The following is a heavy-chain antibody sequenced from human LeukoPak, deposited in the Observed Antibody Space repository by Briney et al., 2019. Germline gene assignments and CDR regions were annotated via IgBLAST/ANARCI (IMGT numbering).Heavy chain of an antibody. Sequence: GASVKVSCKASGGTFRSYAISWVRQAPGQGLEWMGGIIPIFGTANYAQKFQGRVTITADESTSTAYMELSSLRSEDTAVYYCARGGCSSTSCYAGEYYYYYGMDVWGQGTTVTVSS. CDR2: IIPIFGTA. D-gene: IGHD2-2*01. J-gene: IGHJ6*02. CDR3: ARGGCSSTSCYAGEYYYYYGMDV. V-gene: IGHV1-69*13. CDR1: GGTFRSYA.